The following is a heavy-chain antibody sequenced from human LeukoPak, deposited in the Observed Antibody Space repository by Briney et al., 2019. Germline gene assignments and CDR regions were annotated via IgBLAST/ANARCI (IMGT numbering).Heavy chain of an antibody. CDR2: INPNSGGT. J-gene: IGHJ4*02. Sequence: GASVKVSCKASGYTFTGYYMHWVRQAPGQGLEWMGWINPNSGGTNYAQKFQGRVTMTRDTSISTAYMELSRLRSDDTAVYYCARDASYDFWSGGYFDYWGQGTLVTVSS. CDR3: ARDASYDFWSGGYFDY. CDR1: GYTFTGYY. D-gene: IGHD3-3*01. V-gene: IGHV1-2*02.